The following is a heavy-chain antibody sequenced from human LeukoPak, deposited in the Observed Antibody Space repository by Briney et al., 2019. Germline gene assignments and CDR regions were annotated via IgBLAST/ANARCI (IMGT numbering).Heavy chain of an antibody. Sequence: GGSLRLSCAASGFAFSGYAMSWVRQAPGKGLEWVSAISGSGDSTYYGDSVKGRFTISRDNSKNTLYLQMNSLRAEDTAVYYCAKTRPLDSSSWSHGDYWGQGTLVTVSS. CDR2: ISGSGDST. CDR3: AKTRPLDSSSWSHGDY. J-gene: IGHJ4*02. CDR1: GFAFSGYA. D-gene: IGHD6-13*01. V-gene: IGHV3-23*01.